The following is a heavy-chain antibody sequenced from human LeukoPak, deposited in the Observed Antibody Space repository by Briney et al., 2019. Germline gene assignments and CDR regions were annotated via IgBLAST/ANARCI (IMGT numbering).Heavy chain of an antibody. CDR3: ARDWRYYEFFEY. Sequence: PGGSLRLSCAASGFTFSDYWMSWVRQAPGKGLEWVANVKGDESEKYHVDSVKGRFTISRDNAKSSLYLQMNSLRVEDTAVYYCARDWRYYEFFEYWGQGTLVTVSS. CDR2: VKGDESEK. J-gene: IGHJ4*02. CDR1: GFTFSDYW. V-gene: IGHV3-7*04. D-gene: IGHD3/OR15-3a*01.